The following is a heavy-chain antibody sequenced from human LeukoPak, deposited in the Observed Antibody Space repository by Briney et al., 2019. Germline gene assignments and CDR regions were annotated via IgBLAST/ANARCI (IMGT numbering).Heavy chain of an antibody. V-gene: IGHV3-13*01. D-gene: IGHD3-10*01. CDR1: GFTFSSYG. CDR3: ARFGEFYFDY. CDR2: IGTAGDT. Sequence: PGRSLRLSCAASGFTFSSYGMHWVRQATGKGLEWVSAIGTAGDTYYPGSVKGRFTISRENAKNSLYLQMNSLRAGDTAVYYCARFGEFYFDYWGQGTLVTVSS. J-gene: IGHJ4*02.